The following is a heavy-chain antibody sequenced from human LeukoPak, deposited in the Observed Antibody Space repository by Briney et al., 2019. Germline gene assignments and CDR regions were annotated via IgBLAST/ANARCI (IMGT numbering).Heavy chain of an antibody. J-gene: IGHJ4*02. CDR2: IYSGGST. CDR3: ARAPQGAPSFYFDY. V-gene: IGHV3-53*01. CDR1: GFTVSSSY. Sequence: PGGSLRLSCAASGFTVSSSYMSWVRQAPGKGLGWVSVIYSGGSTYYADSVKGRFTISRDNSKNTLYLQMNSLRAEGTAVYYCARAPQGAPSFYFDYWGQGTLVTVSS. D-gene: IGHD1-26*01.